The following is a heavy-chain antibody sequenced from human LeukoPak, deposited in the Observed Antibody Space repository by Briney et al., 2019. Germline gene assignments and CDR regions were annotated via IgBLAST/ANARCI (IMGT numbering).Heavy chain of an antibody. V-gene: IGHV3-30*18. CDR1: GFTFSSYG. D-gene: IGHD3-22*01. J-gene: IGHJ4*02. CDR3: AKAPTKEEEWLLLNYFDY. Sequence: PGRSLRLSCAASGFTFSSYGMHWVRQAPGKGLEWVAVISYDGSNKYYADSVKGRFTISRDNSKNTLYLQMNSLRAEDTAVYYCAKAPTKEEEWLLLNYFDYWGQGTLVTVSS. CDR2: ISYDGSNK.